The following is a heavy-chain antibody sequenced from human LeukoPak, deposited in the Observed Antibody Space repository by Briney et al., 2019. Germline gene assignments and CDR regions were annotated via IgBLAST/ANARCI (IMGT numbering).Heavy chain of an antibody. J-gene: IGHJ4*02. CDR3: ARVDRGYSYAPEGY. V-gene: IGHV3-20*04. Sequence: GGSLRLSCAASGFTFDDYGMSWVRQAPGKGLEWVSGINWNGGSTGYADSVKGRFTISRDNAKNSLYLQMNSLRAEDTALYYCARVDRGYSYAPEGYWGQGTLVTVSS. CDR1: GFTFDDYG. CDR2: INWNGGST. D-gene: IGHD5-18*01.